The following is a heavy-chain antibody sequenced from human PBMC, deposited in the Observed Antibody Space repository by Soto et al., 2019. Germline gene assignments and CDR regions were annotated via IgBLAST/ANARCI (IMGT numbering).Heavy chain of an antibody. CDR2: ISSSGDDT. J-gene: IGHJ4*02. V-gene: IGHV3-23*01. Sequence: EVQLLESGGNLVQPGGSLRLSCAASGFSFSSYDMSWVRQAPGKGLEWVSRISSSGDDTYYADSVKGRFTISRDSSKNTLYLQMNSLRAEDTAAYFCAKDCGSRNTCALDYWGQGTLVTVSS. CDR1: GFSFSSYD. CDR3: AKDCGSRNTCALDY. D-gene: IGHD2-2*01.